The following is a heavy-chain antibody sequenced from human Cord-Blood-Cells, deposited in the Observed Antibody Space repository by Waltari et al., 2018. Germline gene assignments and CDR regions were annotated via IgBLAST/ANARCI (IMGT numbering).Heavy chain of an antibody. CDR2: ISGSGGST. Sequence: EVQLLESGGGLVQPGGSLRLSCAASGFTFSSYAMSWVPPAPGKGLEWVSAISGSGGSTYYADSVKGRFTISRDNSKNTLYLQMNSLRAEDTAVYYCAKDRKVTMVRGVINYWGQGTLVTVSS. CDR3: AKDRKVTMVRGVINY. V-gene: IGHV3-23*01. D-gene: IGHD3-10*01. J-gene: IGHJ4*02. CDR1: GFTFSSYA.